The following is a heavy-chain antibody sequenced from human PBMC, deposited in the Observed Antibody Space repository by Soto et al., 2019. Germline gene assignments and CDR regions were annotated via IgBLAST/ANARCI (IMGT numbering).Heavy chain of an antibody. CDR2: IIPIFGTA. J-gene: IGHJ6*02. V-gene: IGHV1-69*13. CDR3: ARGRITIFGVVTHPPTGMDV. CDR1: GGTFSSYA. D-gene: IGHD3-3*01. Sequence: SVKVSCKASGGTFSSYAISWVRQAPGQGLEWMGGIIPIFGTANYAQKFQGRVTITADESTSTVFLELSSLRSEDTAVYYCARGRITIFGVVTHPPTGMDVWGQGTTVTVSS.